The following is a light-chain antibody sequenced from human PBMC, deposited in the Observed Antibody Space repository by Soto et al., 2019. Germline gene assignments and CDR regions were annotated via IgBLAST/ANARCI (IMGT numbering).Light chain of an antibody. CDR1: RSNIGAGYD. CDR2: DNS. J-gene: IGLJ2*01. CDR3: HSYDVSLRGPA. V-gene: IGLV1-40*01. Sequence: QSVLTQPPSLSGAPGQRVTISCTGSRSNIGAGYDVHWYQHLPGTAPKVLIFDNSNRPSGVPDRFSSSKSGTSASLAITGLQSDDEAVYYCHSYDVSLRGPAFGGGTKVTVL.